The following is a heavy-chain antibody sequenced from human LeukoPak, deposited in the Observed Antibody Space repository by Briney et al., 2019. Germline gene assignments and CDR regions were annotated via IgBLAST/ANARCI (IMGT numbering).Heavy chain of an antibody. CDR2: INPNSGGT. CDR3: ARDHTISNYGMDV. Sequence: GASVKVSCKASGYTFTGYYMHWVRQAPGQRLEWMGWINPNSGGTNYAQKFQGRVTMTRDTSISTAYMELSRLRSDDTAVYYCARDHTISNYGMDVWGQGTTVTVSS. V-gene: IGHV1-2*02. J-gene: IGHJ6*02. CDR1: GYTFTGYY. D-gene: IGHD3-3*01.